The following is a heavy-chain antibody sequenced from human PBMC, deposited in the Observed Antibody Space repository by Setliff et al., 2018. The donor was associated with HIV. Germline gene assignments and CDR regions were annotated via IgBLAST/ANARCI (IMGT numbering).Heavy chain of an antibody. CDR3: VRDRTQQNWGSRGYYYMDV. V-gene: IGHV1-2*02. CDR1: GYTFTGYY. D-gene: IGHD7-27*01. CDR2: IDPNSGGT. Sequence: ASVKVSCKASGYTFTGYYMHWVRQARGQGLEWMGWIDPNSGGTTYAQKFQGRVTMTMDTSISTVYLELSRLRSADTAVNYCVRDRTQQNWGSRGYYYMDVWGKGSTVTVSS. J-gene: IGHJ6*03.